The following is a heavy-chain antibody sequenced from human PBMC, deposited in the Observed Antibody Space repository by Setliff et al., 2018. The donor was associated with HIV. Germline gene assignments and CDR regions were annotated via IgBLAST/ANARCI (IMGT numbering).Heavy chain of an antibody. CDR3: AKSFNSGPTNWNIEV. CDR1: GFTFSSYG. V-gene: IGHV3-30*02. CDR2: IRYDGSNK. J-gene: IGHJ6*03. D-gene: IGHD1-20*01. Sequence: GSLRLSCAASGFTFSSYGMHWVRQAPGKGLEWVAFIRYDGSNKYYADSVKGRFTISRDNSKNTLYLQMNSLRSEDTAVYFCAKSFNSGPTNWNIEVWGTGTTVTVSS.